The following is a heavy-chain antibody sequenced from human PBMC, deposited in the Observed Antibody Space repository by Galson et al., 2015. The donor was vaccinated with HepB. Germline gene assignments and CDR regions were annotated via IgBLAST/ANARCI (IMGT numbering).Heavy chain of an antibody. D-gene: IGHD2-15*01. CDR3: ARGRYCSGGSCFHYYYYGMDV. J-gene: IGHJ6*02. CDR2: IIPIFGTA. V-gene: IGHV1-69*01. Sequence: SCAASGGTFSSYAISWVRQAPGQGLEWMGGIIPIFGTANYAQKFQGRVTITADESTSTAYMELSSLRSEDTAVYYCARGRYCSGGSCFHYYYYGMDVWGQGTTVTVSS. CDR1: GGTFSSYA.